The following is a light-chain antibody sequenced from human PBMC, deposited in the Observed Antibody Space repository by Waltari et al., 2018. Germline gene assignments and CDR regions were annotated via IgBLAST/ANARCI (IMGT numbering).Light chain of an antibody. Sequence: DIQITQSPCPLSSSVGDRVTITCQASQTINTYLNWYQQKPGKAPKLLIFTASTLQSGVPSRFSGSGVGTDVTLTISSLQPEDFATYYGQQSYSTPWTFGQGTKVEIK. V-gene: IGKV1-39*01. CDR1: QTINTY. CDR3: QQSYSTPWT. CDR2: TAS. J-gene: IGKJ1*01.